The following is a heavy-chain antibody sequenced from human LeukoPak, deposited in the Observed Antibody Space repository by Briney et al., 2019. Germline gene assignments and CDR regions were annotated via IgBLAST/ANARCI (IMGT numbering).Heavy chain of an antibody. D-gene: IGHD3-3*01. CDR3: ARAPPLRFLEWLLNY. CDR2: ISSSSSYI. V-gene: IGHV3-21*01. CDR1: GFTLSSYS. J-gene: IGHJ4*02. Sequence: PGGSLRLSCAASGFTLSSYSMNWVRQAPGKGLEWVSSISSSSSYIYYADSVKGRFTIPRDNAKNSLYLQMYSLRAEDTAVYYCARAPPLRFLEWLLNYWGQGTLVTVSS.